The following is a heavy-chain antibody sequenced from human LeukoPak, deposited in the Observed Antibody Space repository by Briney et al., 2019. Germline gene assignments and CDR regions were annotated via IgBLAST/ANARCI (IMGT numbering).Heavy chain of an antibody. Sequence: PSGTLSLTCSVSGDSSTSYYWSWIRLSPGKGLEWLAYVYKSGQVDYNSSLRSRIFVSVDRSKTQFSLRLRSMTAADTAVYYCARRTIITMIVVVIRDAFDIWGQGTMVTVSS. V-gene: IGHV4-59*01. CDR1: GDSSTSYY. CDR3: ARRTIITMIVVVIRDAFDI. D-gene: IGHD3-22*01. J-gene: IGHJ3*02. CDR2: VYKSGQV.